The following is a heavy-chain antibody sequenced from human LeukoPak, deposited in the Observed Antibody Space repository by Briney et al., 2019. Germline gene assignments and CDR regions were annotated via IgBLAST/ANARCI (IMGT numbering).Heavy chain of an antibody. J-gene: IGHJ3*02. CDR1: GFTFSSYG. V-gene: IGHV3-33*08. Sequence: GGSLRLSCAASGFTFSSYGMHWVRQAPGKGLEWVALIWYDGSNKNYADSVKGRFTISRDNSKNTLFLQMNSLRAEDTAVYYCAREASDAFDIWGQGTMVTVSS. CDR3: AREASDAFDI. CDR2: IWYDGSNK.